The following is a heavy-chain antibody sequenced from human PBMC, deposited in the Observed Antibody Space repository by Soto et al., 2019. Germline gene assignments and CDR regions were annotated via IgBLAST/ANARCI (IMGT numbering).Heavy chain of an antibody. CDR1: GGTFSSYT. J-gene: IGHJ4*02. CDR2: IIPILGIT. Sequence: ASVKVSCKASGGTFSSYTISWVRQAPGQGLEWMGRIIPILGITNYAQKFQGRVTITADKSTSTAYMELSSLRSEDTAVYYCARDHNHSGYEIGLYWGQGTLVTVSS. CDR3: ARDHNHSGYEIGLY. D-gene: IGHD5-12*01. V-gene: IGHV1-69*04.